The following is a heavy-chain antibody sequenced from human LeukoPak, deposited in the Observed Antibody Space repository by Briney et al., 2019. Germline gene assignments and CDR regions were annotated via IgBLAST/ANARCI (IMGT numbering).Heavy chain of an antibody. D-gene: IGHD1-26*01. CDR1: GGSISSYY. Sequence: KPSETLSLTCTVSGGSISSYYWSWIRQPPGKGLEWIGYIYYSGSTNYNPSLKSRVTISVDTSKNQFSLKLSSVTAADTAVYYCAKLPEVGATTYFDYWGQGTLVTVSS. J-gene: IGHJ4*02. CDR2: IYYSGST. CDR3: AKLPEVGATTYFDY. V-gene: IGHV4-59*01.